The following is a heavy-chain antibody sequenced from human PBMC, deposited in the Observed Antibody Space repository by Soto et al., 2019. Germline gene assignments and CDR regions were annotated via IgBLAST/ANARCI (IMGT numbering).Heavy chain of an antibody. J-gene: IGHJ5*02. CDR1: GGSISSGGYS. CDR2: IYHSGCT. D-gene: IGHD2-2*01. V-gene: IGHV4-30-2*01. Sequence: QLQLQESGSGLVKPSQTLSLTCAVSGGSISSGGYSWSWIRQPPGKGLEWIGYIYHSGCTYYNPSLKSRATISVDRFKNQFSLKLSSVTAADTAVYYCARVVVVPAAHNWFDPWGQGTLVTVSS. CDR3: ARVVVVPAAHNWFDP.